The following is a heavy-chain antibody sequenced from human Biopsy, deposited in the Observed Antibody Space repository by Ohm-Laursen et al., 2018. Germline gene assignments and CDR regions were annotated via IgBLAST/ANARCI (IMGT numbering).Heavy chain of an antibody. CDR1: GFTFSNYA. J-gene: IGHJ5*01. V-gene: IGHV3-23*01. D-gene: IGHD3-9*01. CDR2: ITSSGGST. CDR3: AKQGATILSSFDS. Sequence: PLRLSCAASGFTFSNYAMSWVRQAPGKGLEWVSTITSSGGSTYFADSVKGRFTISRDNSKNRLYLQMNSLRGEDTAVYYCAKQGATILSSFDSWGQGTLVTVSS.